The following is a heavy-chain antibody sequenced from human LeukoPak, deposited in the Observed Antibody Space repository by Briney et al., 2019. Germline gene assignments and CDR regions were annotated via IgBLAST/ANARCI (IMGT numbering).Heavy chain of an antibody. CDR3: ARVEEGFSFDY. V-gene: IGHV4-59*01. D-gene: IGHD3-10*01. J-gene: IGHJ4*02. Sequence: SETLSLTCTVSGGSISSYYWSWIRQPPGKGLEWIGYIYYSGSTNYNPSLKSRVTISVDTSKNQFSLKLSSVTAADTAVYYCARVEEGFSFDYWGQGTLVTVSS. CDR2: IYYSGST. CDR1: GGSISSYY.